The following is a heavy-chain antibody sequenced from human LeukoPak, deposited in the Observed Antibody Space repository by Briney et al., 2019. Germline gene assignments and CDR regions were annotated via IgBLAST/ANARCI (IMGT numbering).Heavy chain of an antibody. CDR1: GYSFSSYW. D-gene: IGHD6-13*01. J-gene: IGHJ4*02. Sequence: GESLKISCKGSGYSFSSYWIGWVRQMPGEGLEWMGIIYPGDSETRYSPSFQGQVTISADKSISTAYLQWSSLKPSDTAMYYCARQQQQLVTDDYWGQGTLVTVSS. CDR3: ARQQQQLVTDDY. V-gene: IGHV5-51*01. CDR2: IYPGDSET.